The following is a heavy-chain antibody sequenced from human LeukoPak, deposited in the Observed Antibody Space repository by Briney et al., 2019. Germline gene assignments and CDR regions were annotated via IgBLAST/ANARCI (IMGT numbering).Heavy chain of an antibody. V-gene: IGHV3-64*01. Sequence: PGGSLRLSCAASGFTFSSYAMHWVRQAPGKGLEYVSAISSNGGSTYYANSVKGRFTISRDNSKNTLYLQMNSLRAEDTAVYYCAKGVYYPDSSYFDYWGQGTLVTVSS. CDR3: AKGVYYPDSSYFDY. J-gene: IGHJ4*02. CDR1: GFTFSSYA. CDR2: ISSNGGST. D-gene: IGHD3-22*01.